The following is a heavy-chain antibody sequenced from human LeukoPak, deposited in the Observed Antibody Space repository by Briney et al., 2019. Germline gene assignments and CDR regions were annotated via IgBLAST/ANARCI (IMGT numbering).Heavy chain of an antibody. CDR1: GHSLTELS. V-gene: IGHV1-24*01. D-gene: IGHD3-10*01. J-gene: IGHJ4*02. CDR3: ARDPGIPMVRGVSFDY. CDR2: FTPEEHKT. Sequence: ASVKVSCKVSGHSLTELSMHWVRQAPGKGLEWMGGFTPEEHKTIYAQKFQGRVTMTRDTSTSTVYMELSSLRSEDTAVYYCARDPGIPMVRGVSFDYWGQGTLVTVSS.